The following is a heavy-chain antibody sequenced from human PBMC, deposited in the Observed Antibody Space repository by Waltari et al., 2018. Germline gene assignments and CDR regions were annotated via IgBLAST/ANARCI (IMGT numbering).Heavy chain of an antibody. J-gene: IGHJ2*01. CDR2: TYFRSKWYH. Sequence: QVQLQQSGPGLVKPSQTLSLTCVIAGDRVSSNPAAWNWIRQSPSRGLEWLGRTYFRSKWYHGYAPSVKSRISINPDTSNNQFSLQLNSVTPEDTAVYYCVRGGWEFDLWGRGTLVTVSS. CDR1: GDRVSSNPAA. CDR3: VRGGWEFDL. V-gene: IGHV6-1*01. D-gene: IGHD1-26*01.